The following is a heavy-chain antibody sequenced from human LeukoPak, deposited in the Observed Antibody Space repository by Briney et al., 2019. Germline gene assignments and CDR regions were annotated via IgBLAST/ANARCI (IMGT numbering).Heavy chain of an antibody. CDR2: IKPNSGDT. Sequence: GASVKVSCKASGFTLTDYIHWVRQDPRQGLQWMGWIKPNSGDTDYAQKFQGGVTMTRDTSISTVYMELSSLRAEDTAVYYCAKADKSGDYYYYGMDVWGQGTTVTVSS. CDR1: GFTLTDY. D-gene: IGHD5-12*01. J-gene: IGHJ6*02. V-gene: IGHV1-2*02. CDR3: AKADKSGDYYYYGMDV.